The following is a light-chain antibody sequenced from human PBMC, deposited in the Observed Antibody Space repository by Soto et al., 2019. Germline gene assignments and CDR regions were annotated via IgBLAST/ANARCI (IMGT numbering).Light chain of an antibody. CDR1: RDIHTF. V-gene: IGKV1-27*01. CDR2: AAS. J-gene: IGKJ3*01. CDR3: HKYSAAPFT. Sequence: DIQMTQSPPSLSASVGDRVTITCRASRDIHTFLAWYQQKPGEVPKLLVYAASTLQSGVPSRFIGSGSGTDFTLSISSLQPEDVATYYCHKYSAAPFTFGPGTKVDIK.